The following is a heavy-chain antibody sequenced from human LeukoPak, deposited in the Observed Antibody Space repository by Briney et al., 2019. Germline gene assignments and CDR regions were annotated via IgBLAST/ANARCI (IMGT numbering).Heavy chain of an antibody. CDR3: ATLGYCSGGSCYSDY. D-gene: IGHD2-15*01. Sequence: SQTLSLTCTVSGGSISSGGYYWSWIRQHPGKGLEWIGYISYSGTTYYNPSLKSRVTISVDTSKNQFSLKLSSVTAADTAVCYCATLGYCSGGSCYSDYWGQGTLVTVSS. V-gene: IGHV4-31*03. CDR2: ISYSGTT. CDR1: GGSISSGGYY. J-gene: IGHJ4*02.